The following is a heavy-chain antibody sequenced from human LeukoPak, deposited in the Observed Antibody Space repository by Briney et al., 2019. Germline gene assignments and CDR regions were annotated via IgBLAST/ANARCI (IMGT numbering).Heavy chain of an antibody. J-gene: IGHJ6*03. D-gene: IGHD5-12*01. CDR3: AKGSGYEAQYYYYYMDV. CDR1: GGTFSSYA. V-gene: IGHV1-69*13. CDR2: IIPIFGTA. Sequence: GASVKVSCKASGGTFSSYAISWVRQAPGQGLEWMGGIIPIFGTANYAQKFQGRVTITADESTSTAYMELSSLRSEDTAVYYCAKGSGYEAQYYYYYMDVWGKGTTVTISS.